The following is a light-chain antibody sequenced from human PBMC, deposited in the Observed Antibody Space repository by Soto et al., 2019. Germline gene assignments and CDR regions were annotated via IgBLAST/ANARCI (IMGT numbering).Light chain of an antibody. J-gene: IGKJ1*01. CDR3: QQYNNSPPWT. CDR1: QSIDTN. V-gene: IGKV3-15*01. CDR2: GAS. Sequence: EIVMTQSPGTLSVSPGERATLSCRASQSIDTNLAWYQQKPGQAPRLLIFGASTRATGIPARFSGSGSGTELTLTITSLQSEDFALYYCQQYNNSPPWTFGQGTKVEVK.